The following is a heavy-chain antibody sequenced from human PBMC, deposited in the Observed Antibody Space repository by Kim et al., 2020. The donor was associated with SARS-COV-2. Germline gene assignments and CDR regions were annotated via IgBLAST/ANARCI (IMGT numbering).Heavy chain of an antibody. Sequence: GGSLRLSCAASGFTFSSYSMNWVRQAPGKGLEWVSPISSSSSYIYYADSVKGRFTISRDNAKNSLYLQMNSLRAEDTAVYYCARVGVEAAAVFSLYYFDYWGQGTLVTVSS. J-gene: IGHJ4*02. V-gene: IGHV3-21*01. CDR2: ISSSSSYI. CDR3: ARVGVEAAAVFSLYYFDY. D-gene: IGHD6-13*01. CDR1: GFTFSSYS.